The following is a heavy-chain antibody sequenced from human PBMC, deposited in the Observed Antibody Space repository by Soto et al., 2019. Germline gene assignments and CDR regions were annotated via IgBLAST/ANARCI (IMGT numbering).Heavy chain of an antibody. V-gene: IGHV3-30-3*01. J-gene: IGHJ2*01. CDR1: GFTFSSYA. CDR2: ISYDGSNK. Sequence: PGGSLRLSCAASGFTFSSYAMHWVRQAPGKGLEWVAVISYDGSNKYYADSVKGRFTISRDNAKNTLYLQVNSLRAEDTAVYYCARDSKWSLDLWGRGTLVTVSS. CDR3: ARDSKWSLDL.